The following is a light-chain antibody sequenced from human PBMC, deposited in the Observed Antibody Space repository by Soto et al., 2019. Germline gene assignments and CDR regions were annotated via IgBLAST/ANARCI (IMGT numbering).Light chain of an antibody. V-gene: IGKV3-11*01. CDR2: EST. Sequence: EIVLTQSPATLSLSPGERATLSCRASQSVSTYLGWYQQKPGQAPRLLIFESTTRAAGVPARFSGSGSGTDFTLTISSRESVDFVVYYSHLRATCPRTFGQGTSVEIK. J-gene: IGKJ2*01. CDR1: QSVSTY. CDR3: HLRATCPRT.